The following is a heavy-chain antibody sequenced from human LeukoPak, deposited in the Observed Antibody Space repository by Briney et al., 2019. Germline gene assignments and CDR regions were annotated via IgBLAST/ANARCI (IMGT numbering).Heavy chain of an antibody. V-gene: IGHV3-53*01. CDR3: ATKAPHYDFWSGFENYYYMDV. CDR1: GVTVSSNY. CDR2: IYSGGST. D-gene: IGHD3-3*01. Sequence: GGSLRLSCTVSGVTVSSNYMSWVRQAPGKGLEWVSVIYSGGSTYYADSVKGRFTISRDNSKNTLYLQMNSLRAEDTAVYYCATKAPHYDFWSGFENYYYMDVWGKGTTVTVSS. J-gene: IGHJ6*03.